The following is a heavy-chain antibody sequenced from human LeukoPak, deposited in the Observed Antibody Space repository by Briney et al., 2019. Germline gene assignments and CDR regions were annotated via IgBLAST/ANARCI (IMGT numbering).Heavy chain of an antibody. CDR1: GLTFSDYY. Sequence: GGSLRLSCAASGLTFSDYYMSWIRQAPGKGLEWVSYISSSSSYTYYADSVKGRFTISRDNAKNSLFLQMNSLGAGDTAVYYCANHRDYVWGSPLDYWGQGALVTVSS. V-gene: IGHV3-11*03. D-gene: IGHD3-16*01. CDR2: ISSSSSYT. J-gene: IGHJ4*02. CDR3: ANHRDYVWGSPLDY.